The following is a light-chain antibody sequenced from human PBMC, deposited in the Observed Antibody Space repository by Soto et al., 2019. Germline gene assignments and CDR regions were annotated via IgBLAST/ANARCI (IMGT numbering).Light chain of an antibody. CDR3: QQYNNWPRT. V-gene: IGKV3-15*01. CDR1: QSVSSN. J-gene: IGKJ1*01. CDR2: GAS. Sequence: EIVMTQSPATLSVSPGERATLSCRASQSVSSNLAWYQQKPGQAPRLLIYGASTRATGIPARFSGSGSGTEFTLTISSLQSEDMEVYYCQQYNNWPRTCGQGTKVEIK.